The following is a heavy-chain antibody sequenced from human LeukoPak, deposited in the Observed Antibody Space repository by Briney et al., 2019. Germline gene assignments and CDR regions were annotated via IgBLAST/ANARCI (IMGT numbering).Heavy chain of an antibody. CDR1: GYNFPTFW. Sequence: GESPKISCKASGYNFPTFWIAWVRQMPGKGLEWMGIIYPDDSNTRYSPSFQGQVTFSADKSINTAYLQWRSLKASDTAVYYCARPVAAAGTHAFDIWGQGTMVTVSS. CDR2: IYPDDSNT. V-gene: IGHV5-51*01. D-gene: IGHD6-13*01. CDR3: ARPVAAAGTHAFDI. J-gene: IGHJ3*02.